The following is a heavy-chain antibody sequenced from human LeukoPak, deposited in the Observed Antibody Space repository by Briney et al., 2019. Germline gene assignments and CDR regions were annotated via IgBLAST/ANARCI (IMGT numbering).Heavy chain of an antibody. J-gene: IGHJ5*02. CDR3: ATSYYDFWSGYYRPNWFDP. V-gene: IGHV4-39*07. Sequence: SETLFLTCTVSGGSISSSSYYWGWIRQPPGKGLEWIGSIYYSGSTYYNPSLKSRVTISVDTSKNQFSLKLSSVTAADTAVYYCATSYYDFWSGYYRPNWFDPWGQGTLVTVSS. CDR2: IYYSGST. CDR1: GGSISSSSYY. D-gene: IGHD3-3*01.